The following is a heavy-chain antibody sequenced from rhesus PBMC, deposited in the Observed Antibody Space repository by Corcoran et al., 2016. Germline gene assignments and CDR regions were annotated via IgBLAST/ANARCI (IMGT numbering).Heavy chain of an antibody. D-gene: IGHD4-23*01. Sequence: QVQLQESGPGLVKPSETLSLICAVSGGSISGYYYWSWIRQPPGKGLEWIGSIYGSGGSNYLNPALKSRVTLSVDTSKNQFSLKLSSVTAADTAVYYCASDQRMNTVTQFDYWGQGVLVTVSS. CDR3: ASDQRMNTVTQFDY. V-gene: IGHV4S14*01. J-gene: IGHJ4*01. CDR1: GGSISGYYY. CDR2: IYGSGGSN.